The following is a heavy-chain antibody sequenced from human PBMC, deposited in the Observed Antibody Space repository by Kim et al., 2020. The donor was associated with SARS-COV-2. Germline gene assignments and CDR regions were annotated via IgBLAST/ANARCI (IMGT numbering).Heavy chain of an antibody. Sequence: VKGRFTVSRDNSKNTLYLQMNGLRPEDAAVYYCAGPYCGGDCYGYYYMDVWGRGTTVTVSS. J-gene: IGHJ6*03. V-gene: IGHV3-66*01. CDR3: AGPYCGGDCYGYYYMDV. D-gene: IGHD2-21*01.